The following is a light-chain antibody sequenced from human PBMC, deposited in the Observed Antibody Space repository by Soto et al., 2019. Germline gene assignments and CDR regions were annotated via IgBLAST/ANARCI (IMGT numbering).Light chain of an antibody. Sequence: QSVLTQPPSASGSPGQSVTISCTGTSSDIGGYNYVSWYQQHPGKAPKLIIYEVSKRPSGVPDRFSGSKSGNTASLTVSGLQAEDEADYYCSSYAGINNFYVFGTGTKVTVL. CDR3: SSYAGINNFYV. CDR2: EVS. CDR1: SSDIGGYNY. J-gene: IGLJ1*01. V-gene: IGLV2-8*01.